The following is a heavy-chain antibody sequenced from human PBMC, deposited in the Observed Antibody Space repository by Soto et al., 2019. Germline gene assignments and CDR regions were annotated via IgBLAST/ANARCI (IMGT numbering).Heavy chain of an antibody. V-gene: IGHV2-5*02. CDR3: AHRGYDSSGYLNWFDP. D-gene: IGHD3-22*01. CDR2: LYWDDDK. CDR1: GFSVSTSGVA. Sequence: QITLKESGPTLVKPTQTLTLTCTCSGFSVSTSGVAVGWIRQPPGKALEWLALLYWDDDKRYSPSLKSRLAITKDTSKNQVVLIMTNMDPVDTATYYCAHRGYDSSGYLNWFDPWGQGTLVTVSS. J-gene: IGHJ5*02.